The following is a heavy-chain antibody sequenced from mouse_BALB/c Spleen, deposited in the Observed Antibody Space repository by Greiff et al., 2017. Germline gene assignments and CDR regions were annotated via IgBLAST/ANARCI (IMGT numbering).Heavy chain of an antibody. D-gene: IGHD2-13*01. J-gene: IGHJ4*01. CDR3: ARRVISYYYAMDY. CDR1: GFTFSSFG. Sequence: DVQLVESGGGLVQPGGSRKLSCAASGFTFSSFGMHWVRQAPEKGLEWVAYISSGSSTIYYADTVKGRFTISRDNPKNTLFLQMTSLRSEDTAMYYCARRVISYYYAMDYWGQGTSVTVSS. CDR2: ISSGSSTI. V-gene: IGHV5-17*02.